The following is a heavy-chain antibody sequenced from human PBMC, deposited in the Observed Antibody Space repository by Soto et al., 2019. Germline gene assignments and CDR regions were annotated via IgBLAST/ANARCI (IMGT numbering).Heavy chain of an antibody. CDR2: IYPGDPDI. CDR3: ERPSTPYSNLYGMDV. V-gene: IGHV5-51*01. CDR1: GYSFSSYW. Sequence: GESLKSSCHGFGYSFSSYWIGWVRQIPGKVLELMGIIYPGDPDIRYSPSFQGQVTVSADKSISKAYLQWGSLKGSDTAMDFCERPSTPYSNLYGMDVWGQGDTVTVSS. D-gene: IGHD4-4*01. J-gene: IGHJ6*01.